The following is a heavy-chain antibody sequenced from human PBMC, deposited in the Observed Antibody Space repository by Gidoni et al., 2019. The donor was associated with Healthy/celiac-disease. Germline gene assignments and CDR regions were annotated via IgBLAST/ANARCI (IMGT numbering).Heavy chain of an antibody. V-gene: IGHV4-59*01. Sequence: QVQLQESGPGLVKPSETLSLTCPVSGGSISRYYWSWIRQPPGKGLEWIGYISYSGSTNYNPSLKSRVTISVDTSKNQFSLKLSSVTAADTVVYYCARALDIVVVVAARDWYFDLWGRGTLVTVSS. CDR1: GGSISRYY. CDR2: ISYSGST. CDR3: ARALDIVVVVAARDWYFDL. D-gene: IGHD2-15*01. J-gene: IGHJ2*01.